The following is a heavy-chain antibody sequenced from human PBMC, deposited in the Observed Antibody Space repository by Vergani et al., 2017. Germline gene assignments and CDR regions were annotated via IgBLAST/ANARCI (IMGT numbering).Heavy chain of an antibody. CDR3: ARDFRLLYNRFDP. Sequence: QVQLVESGGGVVQPGRSLRLSCAASGFTFNQYGMHWVRQAPGKGLEWVAVTWYDGKNKKYDDSVKGRFTISRDNSKSTMYLQMNSLRHEDTGVYYCARDFRLLYNRFDPWGQGTLVTVSS. J-gene: IGHJ5*01. CDR1: GFTFNQYG. V-gene: IGHV3-33*01. CDR2: TWYDGKNK. D-gene: IGHD1-14*01.